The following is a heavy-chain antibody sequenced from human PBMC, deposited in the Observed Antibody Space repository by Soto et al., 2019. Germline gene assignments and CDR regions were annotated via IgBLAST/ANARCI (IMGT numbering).Heavy chain of an antibody. CDR2: VSDTGNT. CDR1: GVSVTGYY. J-gene: IGHJ6*03. Sequence: QVQLQESGPGLVTPSETLSLTCTVSGVSVTGYYWSWIRQPPGKGLEWVGYVSDTGNTKNNPSLTSRATMSVDTSRNQFSLNLSAVTIVDTAVYYCARVSGYFRKNPIQTRFYYNYMDVWGKGTTVTVSS. V-gene: IGHV4-59*02. D-gene: IGHD3-22*01. CDR3: ARVSGYFRKNPIQTRFYYNYMDV.